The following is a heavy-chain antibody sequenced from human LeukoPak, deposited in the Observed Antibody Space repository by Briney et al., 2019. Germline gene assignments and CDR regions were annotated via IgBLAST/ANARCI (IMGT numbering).Heavy chain of an antibody. V-gene: IGHV4-59*01. CDR1: GGSISSYY. J-gene: IGHJ5*02. CDR3: ARMSNWFDP. CDR2: IYYSGST. Sequence: SETLSLTCTVSGGSISSYYWSWIRQPPGKGLEWIGYIYYSGSTNYNPSLKSRVTISVDTSKNQFSLKLSSETAADTAVYYCARMSNWFDPWGQGTLVTVSS.